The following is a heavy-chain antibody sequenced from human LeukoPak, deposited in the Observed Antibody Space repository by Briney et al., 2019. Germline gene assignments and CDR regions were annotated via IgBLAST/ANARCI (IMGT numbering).Heavy chain of an antibody. D-gene: IGHD6-19*01. CDR3: AEGAGRAVAGTGLYFQH. Sequence: GGSLRLSCAASGFTFSSYAMHWVRQAPGKGLEWVAVISYDGSNKYYADSVKGRFTISRDNSKNTLYLQMNSLRAEDTAVYYCAEGAGRAVAGTGLYFQHWGQGTLVTVSS. CDR2: ISYDGSNK. J-gene: IGHJ1*01. V-gene: IGHV3-30-3*01. CDR1: GFTFSSYA.